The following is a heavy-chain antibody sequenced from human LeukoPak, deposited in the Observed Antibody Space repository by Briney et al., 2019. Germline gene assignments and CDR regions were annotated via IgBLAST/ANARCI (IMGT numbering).Heavy chain of an antibody. CDR1: GFTFSYYW. CDR2: IKRDGSEK. V-gene: IGHV3-7*02. CDR3: ATSSATGNQ. Sequence: PGGSLRLSCAASGFTFSYYWMSWVRQSPGKGLEWVANIKRDGSEKHYVDSVKGRFTISRDNAKNSLYLQINSLRAEDTAVYYCATSSATGNQWGQGTLVTVSS. D-gene: IGHD6-13*01. J-gene: IGHJ4*02.